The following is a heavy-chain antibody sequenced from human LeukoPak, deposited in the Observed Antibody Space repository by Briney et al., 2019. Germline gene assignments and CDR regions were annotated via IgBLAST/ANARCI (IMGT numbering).Heavy chain of an antibody. J-gene: IGHJ4*02. D-gene: IGHD5-24*01. CDR1: GFTFSDYA. CDR3: AKGGPQFFDY. V-gene: IGHV3-23*01. CDR2: ISGSGGRS. Sequence: GSLSLSCVVSGFTFSDYAMSWVRQAPGKGLEWVSTISGSGGRSYSEDPVRGRFTISRDNSRNTLYLQMNSLRVEDTAIYYCAKGGPQFFDYWGQGTLVTVSS.